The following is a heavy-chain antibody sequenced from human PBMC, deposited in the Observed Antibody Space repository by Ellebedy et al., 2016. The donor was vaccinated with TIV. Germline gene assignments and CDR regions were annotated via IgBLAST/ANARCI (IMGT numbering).Heavy chain of an antibody. Sequence: GESLKISCAASELTVTSNFMSWVRQAPGKGLAWVSTIAIDSTTYYADSVKGRFTISRDNSKNTLDIQMNSLRAEDTAVYYCARETYNDVDLKLWGMFDIWGQGTMVTVSS. J-gene: IGHJ3*02. CDR1: ELTVTSNF. CDR3: ARETYNDVDLKLWGMFDI. D-gene: IGHD2-8*01. CDR2: IAIDSTT. V-gene: IGHV3-66*01.